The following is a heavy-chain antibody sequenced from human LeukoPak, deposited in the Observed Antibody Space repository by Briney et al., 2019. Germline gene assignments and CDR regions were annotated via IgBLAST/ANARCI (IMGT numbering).Heavy chain of an antibody. J-gene: IGHJ4*02. CDR3: AREGYCSSTSCPIDY. CDR2: IYHSGST. Sequence: SETLSLTCTVSGYSISSGYYWGWIRQPPVKGLEWIGYIYHSGSTYYNPSLKSRVTISVDRSKNQFSLKLSSVTAADTAVYYCAREGYCSSTSCPIDYWGQGTLVTVSS. CDR1: GYSISSGYY. D-gene: IGHD2-2*01. V-gene: IGHV4-38-2*02.